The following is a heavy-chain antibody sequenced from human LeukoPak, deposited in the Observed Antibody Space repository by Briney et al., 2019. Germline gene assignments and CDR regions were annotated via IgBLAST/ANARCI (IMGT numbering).Heavy chain of an antibody. CDR2: ISSSSSTI. CDR3: AGELLGLSFDY. J-gene: IGHJ4*02. D-gene: IGHD3-10*01. V-gene: IGHV3-11*04. Sequence: GGSLRLSCAASGFTFSDYYMSWIRQAPGKGLEWVSYISSSSSTIYYADSVKGRFTISRDNAKNSLYLQMNSLRAEDTAVYYCAGELLGLSFDYWGQGTLVTVSS. CDR1: GFTFSDYY.